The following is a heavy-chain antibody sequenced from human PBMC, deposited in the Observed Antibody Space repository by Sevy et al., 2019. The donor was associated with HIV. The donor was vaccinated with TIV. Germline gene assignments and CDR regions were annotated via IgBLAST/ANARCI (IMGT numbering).Heavy chain of an antibody. J-gene: IGHJ4*02. CDR2: IKQGGSER. Sequence: GGSLRLSCAASGFTFSSYWMSWVRQAPGRGLEWVANIKQGGSERNYVDSVMGRFSISRDNAKKSLYLQMNSLRAEDSAVYYCARDTAAGLDYWGQGTLVTVSS. CDR3: ARDTAAGLDY. D-gene: IGHD6-13*01. CDR1: GFTFSSYW. V-gene: IGHV3-7*01.